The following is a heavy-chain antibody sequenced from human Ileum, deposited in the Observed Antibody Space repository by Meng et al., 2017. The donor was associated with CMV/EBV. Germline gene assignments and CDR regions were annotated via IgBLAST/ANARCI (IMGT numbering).Heavy chain of an antibody. Sequence: CAASGFSFSNYAMGWVRQAPGKGMEWVSVIYSGGVGTYYADSVKGRFIISRDNSKNTLSLQMNSLRVEDTALYYCAKNGEWDGGRYDYWGQGALVTVSS. CDR2: IYSGGVGT. V-gene: IGHV3-23*03. CDR1: GFSFSNYA. CDR3: AKNGEWDGGRYDY. D-gene: IGHD1-26*01. J-gene: IGHJ4*02.